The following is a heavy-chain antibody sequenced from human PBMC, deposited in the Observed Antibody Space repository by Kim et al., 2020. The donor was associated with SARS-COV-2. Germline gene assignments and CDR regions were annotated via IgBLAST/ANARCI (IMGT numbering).Heavy chain of an antibody. D-gene: IGHD4-17*01. CDR3: ARVVSDYGDYVFDY. Sequence: SRRCQGRVTITRDTSASTAYMELSSLRSEGTAVYYCARVVSDYGDYVFDYWGQGTLVTVSS. J-gene: IGHJ4*02. V-gene: IGHV1-3*01.